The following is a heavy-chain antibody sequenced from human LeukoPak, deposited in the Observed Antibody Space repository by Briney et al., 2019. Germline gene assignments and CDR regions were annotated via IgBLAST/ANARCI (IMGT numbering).Heavy chain of an antibody. CDR3: ARDPPAQQLGHAFDI. Sequence: ASVKVSCKASGGTFSSYAISWVRQAPGQGLEWMGGIIPIFGTANYAQKFQGRVTITADESTSTAYMELSSLRSEDTAVYYCARDPPAQQLGHAFDIWGQGTMVTVSS. CDR2: IIPIFGTA. J-gene: IGHJ3*02. V-gene: IGHV1-69*13. CDR1: GGTFSSYA. D-gene: IGHD6-13*01.